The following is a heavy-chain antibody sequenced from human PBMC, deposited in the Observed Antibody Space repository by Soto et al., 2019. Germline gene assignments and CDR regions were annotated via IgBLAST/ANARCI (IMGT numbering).Heavy chain of an antibody. J-gene: IGHJ6*02. D-gene: IGHD2-2*01. CDR1: GRTFSSYA. CDR2: IIPIFGTA. Sequence: GASVKVSCKASGRTFSSYAISWVRQAPGQGLEWMGGIIPIFGTANYAQKFQGRVTITADESTSTAYMELSSLRSEDTAVYYCARERDIVVVPAAIHYGMDVWGQGTTVTVSS. V-gene: IGHV1-69*13. CDR3: ARERDIVVVPAAIHYGMDV.